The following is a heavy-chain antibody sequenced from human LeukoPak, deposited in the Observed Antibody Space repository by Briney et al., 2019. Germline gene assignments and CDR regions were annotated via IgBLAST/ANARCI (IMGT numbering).Heavy chain of an antibody. J-gene: IGHJ4*02. CDR2: IRYDGSNK. CDR3: ARDKGNDCSSTSCYAGVFGY. V-gene: IGHV3-30*02. Sequence: PGGSLRLSCAASGFTFSSYGMHWVRQAPGKGLEWVAFIRYDGSNKYYADSVKGRFTISRDNSKNTLYLQMNSLRAEDTAVYYCARDKGNDCSSTSCYAGVFGYWGQGTLVTVSS. D-gene: IGHD2-2*01. CDR1: GFTFSSYG.